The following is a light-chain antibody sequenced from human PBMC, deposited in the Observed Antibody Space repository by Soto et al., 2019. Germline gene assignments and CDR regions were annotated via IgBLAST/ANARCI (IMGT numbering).Light chain of an antibody. CDR3: LQVYSFPRT. V-gene: IGKV1-12*01. CDR1: QDIRGR. J-gene: IGKJ1*01. CDR2: AAS. Sequence: DIQITPSPSSLSASVGARVTLTCRASQDIRGRLAWFQQKPGKAPQDLIQAASILQSGVPSRFSGSGSGTEFILTINNRQPEDFASYFFLQVYSFPRTVGLGTQV.